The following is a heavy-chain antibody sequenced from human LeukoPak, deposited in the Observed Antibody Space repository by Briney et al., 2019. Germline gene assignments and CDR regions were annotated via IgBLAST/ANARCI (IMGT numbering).Heavy chain of an antibody. CDR3: ARGRSFDY. V-gene: IGHV3-30*03. CDR1: GFTFSSYS. Sequence: GGSLRLSCAASGFTFSSYSMHWVRQAPGKGLEWVAVISYDGSNKYHADSVKGRFTISRDNSKSTLYLQMNSLRPEDTAVDYCARGRSFDYWGQGTLVTVSS. J-gene: IGHJ4*02. CDR2: ISYDGSNK.